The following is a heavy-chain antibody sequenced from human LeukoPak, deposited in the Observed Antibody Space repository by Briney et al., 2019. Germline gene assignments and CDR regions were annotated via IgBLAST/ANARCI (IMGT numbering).Heavy chain of an antibody. Sequence: SETLSLTCTVSGGSIRNYYWSWIRQAAGKGLEWIGRIYTSGSTDYNPSLKSRVTMSVDTSKNQFSLKLSSVTAADTAVYYCARSVPHFTWSIAASGFDHWGQGTLVTVSS. D-gene: IGHD2-21*01. CDR3: ARSVPHFTWSIAASGFDH. CDR1: GGSIRNYY. CDR2: IYTSGST. V-gene: IGHV4-4*07. J-gene: IGHJ4*02.